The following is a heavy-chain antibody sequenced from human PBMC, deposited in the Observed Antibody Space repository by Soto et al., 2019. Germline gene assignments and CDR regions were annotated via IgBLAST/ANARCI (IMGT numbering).Heavy chain of an antibody. CDR3: ASWAAGYYGSGSYSPFDY. CDR2: IIPIFGTA. J-gene: IGHJ4*02. Sequence: QVQLVQSGAEVKKPGSSVKVSCKASGGTFSSYAISWVRQAPGQGLEWMGGIIPIFGTANYAQKFQGRVTITADESTSTAFMELSSMRSEDTDVYYCASWAAGYYGSGSYSPFDYWGQGTLVTVSS. V-gene: IGHV1-69*01. CDR1: GGTFSSYA. D-gene: IGHD3-10*01.